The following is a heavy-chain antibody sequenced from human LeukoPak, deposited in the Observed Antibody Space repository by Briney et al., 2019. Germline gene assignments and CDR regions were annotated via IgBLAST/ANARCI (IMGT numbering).Heavy chain of an antibody. V-gene: IGHV3-23*01. CDR1: GFTFSTYA. CDR2: ISGGGSST. J-gene: IGHJ4*02. Sequence: GGSLRLSCAASGFTFSTYAMTWVRQAPGKGLGRVSAISGGGSSTYYADSVKGRFTISRDNSKNTLYLQMNSLRAEDTAVYYCAKVFESVVTPNDYWGQGTLVTVSS. D-gene: IGHD4-23*01. CDR3: AKVFESVVTPNDY.